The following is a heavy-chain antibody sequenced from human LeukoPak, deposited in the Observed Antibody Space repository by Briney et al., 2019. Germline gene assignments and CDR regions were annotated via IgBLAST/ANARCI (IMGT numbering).Heavy chain of an antibody. CDR2: INHSGST. D-gene: IGHD3-9*01. CDR1: GGSFGGYY. Sequence: SETLSLTCAVYGGSFGGYYWSWIRQPPGKGLEWIGEINHSGSTNYKPSLKSRVTISVDTSKNQFSLKLSSVTAADTAVYYCARGGGILTGYYRYYYYYGMDVWGQGTTVTVSS. V-gene: IGHV4-34*01. CDR3: ARGGGILTGYYRYYYYYGMDV. J-gene: IGHJ6*02.